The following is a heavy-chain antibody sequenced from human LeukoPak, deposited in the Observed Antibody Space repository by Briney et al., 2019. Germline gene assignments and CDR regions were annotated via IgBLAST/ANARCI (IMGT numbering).Heavy chain of an antibody. CDR3: ARAQSYYDY. V-gene: IGHV1-69*13. CDR2: IIPIFGTA. D-gene: IGHD1-26*01. Sequence: SVKVSCKASGYTFTGYYMHWVRQAPGQGLEWMGGIIPIFGTAFYAQKFQGRVTLTADESTTTVYMELSSLRSEDTAVYYCARAQSYYDYWGQGTLVTVSS. J-gene: IGHJ4*02. CDR1: GYTFTGYY.